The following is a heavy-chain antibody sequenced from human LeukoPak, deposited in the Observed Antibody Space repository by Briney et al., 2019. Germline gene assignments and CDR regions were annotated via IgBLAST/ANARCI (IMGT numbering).Heavy chain of an antibody. CDR2: INPNSGGT. D-gene: IGHD2-2*01. V-gene: IGHV1-2*02. CDR1: GYTFTGYY. J-gene: IGHJ5*02. Sequence: ASVKVSCKASGYTFTGYYMHWVRQAPGQGLEWMGWINPNSGGTNYAQKFQGRVTMTTDTSTSTAYMELRSLRSDDTAVYYCARDQVFLGVVPAAITVTWFDPWGQGTLVTVSS. CDR3: ARDQVFLGVVPAAITVTWFDP.